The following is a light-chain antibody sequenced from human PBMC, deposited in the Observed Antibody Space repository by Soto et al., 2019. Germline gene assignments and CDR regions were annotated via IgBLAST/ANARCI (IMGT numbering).Light chain of an antibody. CDR1: QSVSSY. V-gene: IGKV3-11*01. Sequence: EIVLTQSPATLSLSPGERATLSCRASQSVSSYLAWYQQKPGQALRLLIYDASNRATGIPARFSGSGSGTDCTLTISSLEPEDFAVYYCQQRSNWPPYTFGQGTKLEIK. J-gene: IGKJ2*01. CDR2: DAS. CDR3: QQRSNWPPYT.